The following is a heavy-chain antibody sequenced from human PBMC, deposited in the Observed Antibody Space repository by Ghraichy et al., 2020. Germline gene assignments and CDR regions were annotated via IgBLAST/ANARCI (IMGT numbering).Heavy chain of an antibody. J-gene: IGHJ6*02. Sequence: ASVKVSCKASGYTFSSYCISWVRQAPGQGLEWMGWISAYNGNTNYAQNLQGRVTMTTDTSTSTAYMEVRSLRSDDTAVYYCARDKEVMILSDRPRYNYYGMDVWGQGTTVTVSS. CDR2: ISAYNGNT. CDR3: ARDKEVMILSDRPRYNYYGMDV. CDR1: GYTFSSYC. D-gene: IGHD2-15*01. V-gene: IGHV1-18*01.